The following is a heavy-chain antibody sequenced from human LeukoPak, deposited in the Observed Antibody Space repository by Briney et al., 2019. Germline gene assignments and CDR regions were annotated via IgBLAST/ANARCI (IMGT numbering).Heavy chain of an antibody. Sequence: PGGSLRLSCAASGFTFSSYWMHWVRQAPGKGLVWVSRINSDGSSTSYADSVKGRFTISRDNAKNTLYLQMNSLRAEDTAVYYCARRDATGRGGVDYWGQGTLVTVSS. CDR1: GFTFSSYW. CDR2: INSDGSST. V-gene: IGHV3-74*01. J-gene: IGHJ4*02. D-gene: IGHD3-16*01. CDR3: ARRDATGRGGVDY.